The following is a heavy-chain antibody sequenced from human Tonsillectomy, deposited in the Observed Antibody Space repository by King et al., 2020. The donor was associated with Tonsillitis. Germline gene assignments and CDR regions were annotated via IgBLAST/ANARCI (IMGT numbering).Heavy chain of an antibody. D-gene: IGHD3-10*01. CDR3: AKGGLSTPHILLFGEIGYFDY. CDR1: GFTFSSYW. J-gene: IGHJ4*02. CDR2: IKQDGSEK. Sequence: VQLVESGGGLVQPGGSLRLSCAASGFTFSSYWMSWVRQAPGKGLEWVANIKQDGSEKYYVDSVKGRFTISRDNAKNSLYLQMNSLRAEDTAVYYCAKGGLSTPHILLFGEIGYFDYWGQGTLVTVSS. V-gene: IGHV3-7*01.